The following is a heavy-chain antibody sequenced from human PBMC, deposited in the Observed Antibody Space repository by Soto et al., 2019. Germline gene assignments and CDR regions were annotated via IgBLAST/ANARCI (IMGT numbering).Heavy chain of an antibody. CDR1: GFTFNSYG. D-gene: IGHD6-19*01. CDR2: ISYDGSNK. CDR3: AKEAIAVAGTKYFQY. J-gene: IGHJ1*01. V-gene: IGHV3-30*18. Sequence: PGGSLRLSCAASGFTFNSYGMHWVCQAPGKGLEWVAVISYDGSNKYYADSVKGRFTISRDNSKNTLYLQMNSLRAEDTAVYYCAKEAIAVAGTKYFQYWGQGT.